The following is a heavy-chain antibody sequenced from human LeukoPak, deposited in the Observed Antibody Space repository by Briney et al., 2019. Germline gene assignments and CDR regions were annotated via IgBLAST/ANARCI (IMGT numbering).Heavy chain of an antibody. D-gene: IGHD6-19*01. CDR1: GYTFTSYG. V-gene: IGHV1-18*01. J-gene: IGHJ4*02. Sequence: ASVKVSCKASGYTFTSYGISWVRQAPGQGLEWMGWITTYNNKPNYAQKLQGRVTMTTDTSTSTAYMELRSLRSDDTAVYYCVSSGWSADYWAQGTLVTVSS. CDR3: VSSGWSADY. CDR2: ITTYNNKP.